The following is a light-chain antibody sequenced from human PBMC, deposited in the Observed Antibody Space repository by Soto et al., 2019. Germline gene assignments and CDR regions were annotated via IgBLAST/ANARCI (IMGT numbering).Light chain of an antibody. V-gene: IGLV2-14*01. Sequence: QSALTQPASVSGSPGQSITISCTGTSSDVGGYNYVSWYQQHPGKAPKLMIYEVSNRPSGVSNRFSGSKSGNTASLTISRRQAEDEADYYCSSYTSSSTPYVFGPGTKLTVL. CDR2: EVS. CDR3: SSYTSSSTPYV. J-gene: IGLJ1*01. CDR1: SSDVGGYNY.